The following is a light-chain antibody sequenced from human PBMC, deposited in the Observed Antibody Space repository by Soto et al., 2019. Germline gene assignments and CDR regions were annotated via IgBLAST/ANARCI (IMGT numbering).Light chain of an antibody. Sequence: EIVLTQSPGTLSLSPGERVTLSCRASQSVSSSYLAWYQQKPGQAPRLLIYGASSRATGIPDRFSGSGSGTDFTLTISRLEPEDFAVYYCQQYGSSLFTFGRGTKVDIK. V-gene: IGKV3-20*01. J-gene: IGKJ3*01. CDR3: QQYGSSLFT. CDR2: GAS. CDR1: QSVSSSY.